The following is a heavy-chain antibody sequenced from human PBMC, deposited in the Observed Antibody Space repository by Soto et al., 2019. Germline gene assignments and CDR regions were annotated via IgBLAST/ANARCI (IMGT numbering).Heavy chain of an antibody. CDR3: ARDLSTRAIVVVPAGYYYYYGMDV. D-gene: IGHD2-2*01. CDR2: ISAYNGNT. CDR1: GYTFTSYG. Sequence: WASVKVSCKASGYTFTSYGISWVRQAPGQGLEWMGWISAYNGNTNYAQKLQGRVTMTTDTSTSTAYMELRSLRSDDTAVYYCARDLSTRAIVVVPAGYYYYYGMDVWGQGTTVTVSS. V-gene: IGHV1-18*04. J-gene: IGHJ6*02.